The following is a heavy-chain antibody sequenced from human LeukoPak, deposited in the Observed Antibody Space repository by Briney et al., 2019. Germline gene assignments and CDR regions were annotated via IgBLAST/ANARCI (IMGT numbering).Heavy chain of an antibody. CDR3: ARHSSSWPYYYYYYMDV. J-gene: IGHJ6*03. CDR1: GFTFSSYA. D-gene: IGHD6-13*01. V-gene: IGHV3-23*01. CDR2: ISGSGGST. Sequence: PGGSLRLSCAASGFTFSSYAMSWVRQAPGKGLEWVSAISGSGGSTYYADSVKGRFTISRDNSKNALYLQMNSLRAEDTAVYYCARHSSSWPYYYYYYMDVWGKGTTVTVSS.